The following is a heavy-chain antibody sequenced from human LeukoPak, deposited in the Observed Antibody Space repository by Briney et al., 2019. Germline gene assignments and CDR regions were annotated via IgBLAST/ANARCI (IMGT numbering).Heavy chain of an antibody. CDR3: ASLAVAGTSISLDY. J-gene: IGHJ4*02. V-gene: IGHV3-30*03. D-gene: IGHD6-19*01. CDR2: ISYDGSNK. CDR1: GFTFSSYG. Sequence: PGRSLRLSCAASGFTFSSYGMHWVRQAPGKGLEWVAVISYDGSNKYYADSVKGRFTIPRDNSKNTLYLQMNSLRAEDTAVYYCASLAVAGTSISLDYWGQGTLVTVSS.